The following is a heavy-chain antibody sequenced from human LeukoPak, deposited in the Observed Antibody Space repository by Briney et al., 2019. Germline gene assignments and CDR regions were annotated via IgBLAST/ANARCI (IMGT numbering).Heavy chain of an antibody. CDR2: IWYDGSNK. J-gene: IGHJ4*02. CDR3: ARDQRGAVAGFDC. CDR1: GFTFSSYG. V-gene: IGHV3-33*01. Sequence: GGSLRLSCAASGFTFSSYGMHWVRQAPGKGLEWVAVIWYDGSNKYYADSVKGRFTISRDNSKNTLYLQMNSLRAEDTAVYYCARDQRGAVAGFDCWGQGTLVTVSS. D-gene: IGHD6-19*01.